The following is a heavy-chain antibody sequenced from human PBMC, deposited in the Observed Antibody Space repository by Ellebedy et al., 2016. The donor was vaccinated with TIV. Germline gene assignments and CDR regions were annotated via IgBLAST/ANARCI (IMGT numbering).Heavy chain of an antibody. J-gene: IGHJ4*02. V-gene: IGHV5-51*01. CDR3: ARRGATSMPDY. CDR1: GYNFGIYW. Sequence: GESLKISCKTSGYNFGIYWIGWVRQMPGKGLEWMGIIFPGDSDTFYSPSFQGQVTISADTSTDTAYLQWDNLKTSDTAMYFCARRGATSMPDYWGQGTLVTVSS. D-gene: IGHD1-26*01. CDR2: IFPGDSDT.